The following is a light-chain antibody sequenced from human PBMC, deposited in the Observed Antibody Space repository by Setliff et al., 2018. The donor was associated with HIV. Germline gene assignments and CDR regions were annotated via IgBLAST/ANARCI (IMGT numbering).Light chain of an antibody. Sequence: QSVLTQPASVSGSPGQSITISCTATSSDVGGYNYVSWCQQHPGKAPKLMISDVSKRPSGVSNRFSGSKSGNTAPLTISGLQAEDEADYYCSSYTSNNAGVFGTGTKVTVL. CDR2: DVS. J-gene: IGLJ1*01. CDR3: SSYTSNNAGV. V-gene: IGLV2-14*03. CDR1: SSDVGGYNY.